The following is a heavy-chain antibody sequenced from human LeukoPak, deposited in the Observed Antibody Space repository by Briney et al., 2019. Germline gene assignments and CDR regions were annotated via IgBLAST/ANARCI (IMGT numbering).Heavy chain of an antibody. D-gene: IGHD5-18*01. CDR3: ARPSTRGYAYGRSDFDS. Sequence: ASVKVSCKASGYTFTGYYMHWVRQAPRQGLEWMGWINPNSGGTNYAQKFQGRVTMTRDTSISTAYMELSRLRSDDTAVYYCARPSTRGYAYGRSDFDSWGQGTLVTVSS. J-gene: IGHJ4*02. CDR2: INPNSGGT. CDR1: GYTFTGYY. V-gene: IGHV1-2*02.